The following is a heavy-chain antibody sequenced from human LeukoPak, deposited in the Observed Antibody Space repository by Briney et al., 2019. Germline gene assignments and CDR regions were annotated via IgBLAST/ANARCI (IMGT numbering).Heavy chain of an antibody. V-gene: IGHV4-30-2*01. Sequence: SQTLSLTCTVSGGSISSGGYYWSWIRQPPGKGLEWIGYIYHSGSTYYNPSLKSRVTISVDRSKNQFSLKLSSVTAADTAVYYCARARGPGYYYYYYMDVWGKGTTVTVSS. J-gene: IGHJ6*03. CDR3: ARARGPGYYYYYYMDV. CDR1: GGSISSGGYY. D-gene: IGHD3-10*01. CDR2: IYHSGST.